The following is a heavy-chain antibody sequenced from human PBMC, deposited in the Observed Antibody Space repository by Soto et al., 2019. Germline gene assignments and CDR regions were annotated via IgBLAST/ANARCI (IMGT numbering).Heavy chain of an antibody. CDR3: ARTLGPTRNTDTNWFDP. J-gene: IGHJ5*02. D-gene: IGHD1-1*01. Sequence: TSETLSLTCTVSGGSINSYSWSWIRQPPGKGLEWIGYIYYTGSTDYSPSLKSRVAISVDTSKNQFSLNLSSVTAADTALYYCARTLGPTRNTDTNWFDPWGQGTLVTVSS. V-gene: IGHV4-59*01. CDR1: GGSINSYS. CDR2: IYYTGST.